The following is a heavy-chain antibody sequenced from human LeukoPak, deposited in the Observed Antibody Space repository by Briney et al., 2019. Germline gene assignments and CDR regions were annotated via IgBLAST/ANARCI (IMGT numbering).Heavy chain of an antibody. J-gene: IGHJ4*02. CDR2: ISYDGSNK. V-gene: IGHV3-30-3*01. D-gene: IGHD6-19*01. CDR1: GFTFSSYA. CDR3: ARDRRSIAVAGTLGD. Sequence: GGSLRLSCAASGFTFSSYAMHWVRQAPGKGLEGVAVISYDGSNKYYADSVKGRFTISRDNSKNTLYLQMNSLRAEDTAVYYCARDRRSIAVAGTLGDWGQGTLVTVSS.